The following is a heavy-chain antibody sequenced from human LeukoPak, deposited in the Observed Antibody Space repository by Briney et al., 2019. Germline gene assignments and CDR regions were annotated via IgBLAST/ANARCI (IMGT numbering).Heavy chain of an antibody. D-gene: IGHD5-12*01. CDR2: IRSSGET. Sequence: GGSLRLSCAASGFIFSQYSMNWVRQAPGKGLEWVSHIRSSGETFYADSVKGRFTISRDNARNSLYLQMNNLRGEDTAIYYCARDAGNSGYGCDLWGQGTLVTVSS. J-gene: IGHJ5*02. CDR3: ARDAGNSGYGCDL. V-gene: IGHV3-48*01. CDR1: GFIFSQYS.